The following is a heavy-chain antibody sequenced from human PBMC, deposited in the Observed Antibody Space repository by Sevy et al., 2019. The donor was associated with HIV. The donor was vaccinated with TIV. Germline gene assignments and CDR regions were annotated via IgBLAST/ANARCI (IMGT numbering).Heavy chain of an antibody. D-gene: IGHD2-2*03. CDR3: ERSGYCSSTRCSLDAFDI. CDR1: GYSFTSYW. Sequence: GESLKISCKGSGYSFTSYWVGWVRQMPGKGLEWMGIIYPGDSDTRYSPSFQGQVTISADKSISTAYLQWSSLKASDTAMYYCERSGYCSSTRCSLDAFDIWGQGTMVTVSS. CDR2: IYPGDSDT. J-gene: IGHJ3*02. V-gene: IGHV5-51*01.